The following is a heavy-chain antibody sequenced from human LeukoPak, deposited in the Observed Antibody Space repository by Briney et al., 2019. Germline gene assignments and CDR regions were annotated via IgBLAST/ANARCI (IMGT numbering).Heavy chain of an antibody. D-gene: IGHD2-2*01. V-gene: IGHV3-33*01. CDR3: ARGQLVVVPAASYYFDY. Sequence: GGSLRLSCAASGFTFSSYGMHWVRQAPGKGLEWVAVIWYDGSNKYYADSVKGRFTISRDNSKNTLCLQMNSLRAEDTAVYYCARGQLVVVPAASYYFDYWGQGTLVTVSS. CDR2: IWYDGSNK. CDR1: GFTFSSYG. J-gene: IGHJ4*02.